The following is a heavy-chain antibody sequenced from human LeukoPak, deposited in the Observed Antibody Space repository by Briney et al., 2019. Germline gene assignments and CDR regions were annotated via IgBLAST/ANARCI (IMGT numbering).Heavy chain of an antibody. J-gene: IGHJ4*02. Sequence: PSETLSLTCTVSGGSISSYCWSWIRQPAGKGLEWIGRIYTSGSTNSNPSLKSRVTMSVDTSKNQFSLKLSPVTAADTAVYYWVRESGRQWDYWGQGTLVTVSS. CDR2: IYTSGST. CDR1: GGSISSYC. V-gene: IGHV4-4*07. CDR3: VRESGRQWDY. D-gene: IGHD1-26*01.